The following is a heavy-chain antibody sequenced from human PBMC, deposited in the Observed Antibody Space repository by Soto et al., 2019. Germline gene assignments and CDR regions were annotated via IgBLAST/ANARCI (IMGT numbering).Heavy chain of an antibody. V-gene: IGHV1-8*01. CDR2: MNPNSGKT. Sequence: GASVKVSCKASGYTLTSYDINWVRQATGQGLEWMGWMNPNSGKTGYAQKFQGRVTMTRNTSISTAYMELSSLRSEDTAVYYCARCFYEKADYYYVFMDVWGKRTTV. CDR3: ARCFYEKADYYYVFMDV. D-gene: IGHD5-12*01. CDR1: GYTLTSYD. J-gene: IGHJ6*03.